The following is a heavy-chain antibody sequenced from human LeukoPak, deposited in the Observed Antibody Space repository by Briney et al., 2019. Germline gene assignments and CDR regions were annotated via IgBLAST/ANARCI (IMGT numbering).Heavy chain of an antibody. J-gene: IGHJ3*02. V-gene: IGHV3-23*01. D-gene: IGHD3-3*01. Sequence: TGGSLRLSCAASGFTFNNFAMSWVRQAPGKGLEWVSGIRGSGGGTYYADSVKGRFTISRDNSKNTLSLQMNSLRAEDTAVYYCAKRLGRFLEWFPGAFDIWGQGTMVTVSS. CDR3: AKRLGRFLEWFPGAFDI. CDR1: GFTFNNFA. CDR2: IRGSGGGT.